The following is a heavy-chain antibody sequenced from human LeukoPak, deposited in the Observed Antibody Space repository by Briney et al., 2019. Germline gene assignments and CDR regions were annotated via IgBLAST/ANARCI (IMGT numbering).Heavy chain of an antibody. CDR2: ISFDGSNK. V-gene: IGHV3-30-3*01. CDR3: ARDWVYKIDY. D-gene: IGHD5-24*01. CDR1: GFTFSSYT. Sequence: GGSLRLSCAASGFTFSSYTIHWVRQPPGKGLEWVAVISFDGSNKYYADSVKGRFTISRDNSKNTLILQMNSLRVEDTAVYYCARDWVYKIDYWGRGTLVTVSS. J-gene: IGHJ4*02.